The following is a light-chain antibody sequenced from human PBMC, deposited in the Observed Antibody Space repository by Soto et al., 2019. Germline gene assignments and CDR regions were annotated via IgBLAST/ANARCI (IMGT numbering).Light chain of an antibody. CDR2: GAS. J-gene: IGKJ5*01. CDR3: QQYGSSPRT. CDR1: QSVSSSY. Sequence: EMVLTQSPGTLSFSPGERATLSCTASQSVSSSYLGWYQQKPGQAPRLLIFGASNRATGIPDRFSGSGSGTDFTLTISKLEPEDFAVYYCQQYGSSPRTFGQGTRLEIK. V-gene: IGKV3-20*01.